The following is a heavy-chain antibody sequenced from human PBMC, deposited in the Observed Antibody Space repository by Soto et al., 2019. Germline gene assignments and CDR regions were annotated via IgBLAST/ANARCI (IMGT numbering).Heavy chain of an antibody. CDR2: IWYDGSNK. Sequence: QVQLVESGGGVVQPGRSLRLSCAASGFTFSSYGMHWVRQAPGKGLEWVAVIWYDGSNKYYADSVKGRFTISRDNSKNPLYLQMNSLRAEDTAVYYCARDRIAAADHPDYWGQGTLVTVSS. CDR3: ARDRIAAADHPDY. CDR1: GFTFSSYG. V-gene: IGHV3-33*01. D-gene: IGHD6-13*01. J-gene: IGHJ4*02.